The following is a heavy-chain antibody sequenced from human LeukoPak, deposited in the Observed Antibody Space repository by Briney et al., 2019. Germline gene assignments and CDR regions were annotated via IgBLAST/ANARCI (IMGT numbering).Heavy chain of an antibody. CDR1: GFTFSSSS. Sequence: GGSLRLSCAASGFTFSSSSISWVRQAPGKGLEWVSAITDAVGSTHYADSVKGRFTISGDNSKNTVYLQMNSLRPEDMAVYYCARGQLLDYYYGMDVWGQGTTVTVSS. CDR2: ITDAVGST. J-gene: IGHJ6*02. V-gene: IGHV3-23*01. D-gene: IGHD1-1*01. CDR3: ARGQLLDYYYGMDV.